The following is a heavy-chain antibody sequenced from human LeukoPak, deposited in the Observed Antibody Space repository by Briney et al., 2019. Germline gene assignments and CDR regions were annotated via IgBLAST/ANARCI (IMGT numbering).Heavy chain of an antibody. CDR3: ARAADYYDSSGYYSYFDY. CDR1: GFTFSSYS. J-gene: IGHJ4*02. CDR2: ISSSSSYI. D-gene: IGHD3-22*01. Sequence: GGSLRLSCAASGFTFSSYSMNWVRQAPGKGLEWVSSISSSSSYIYYADSVKVRFTISRDNAKNSLYLQVNSLRAEDTAVYYCARAADYYDSSGYYSYFDYWGQGTLVTVSS. V-gene: IGHV3-21*01.